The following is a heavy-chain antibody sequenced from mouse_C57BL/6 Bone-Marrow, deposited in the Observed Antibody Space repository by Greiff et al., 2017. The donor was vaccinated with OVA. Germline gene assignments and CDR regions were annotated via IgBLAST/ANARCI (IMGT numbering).Heavy chain of an antibody. J-gene: IGHJ2*01. CDR1: GYSITSGYD. Sequence: EVKLQESGPGMVKPSQSLSLPCTVPGYSITSGYDWHWIRHFPGNKLEWMGYISYSGSTNYNPSLKSRISITHDTSKNHFFLKLNSVTTEDTATYYCARELRFYYFYYWGQGTTLTVSS. CDR3: ARELRFYYFYY. CDR2: ISYSGST. D-gene: IGHD1-1*01. V-gene: IGHV3-1*01.